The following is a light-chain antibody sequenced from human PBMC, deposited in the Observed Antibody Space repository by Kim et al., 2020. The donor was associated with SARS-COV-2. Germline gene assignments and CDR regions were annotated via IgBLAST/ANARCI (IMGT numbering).Light chain of an antibody. Sequence: QSVLTQPASVSGSPGQSITISCTGTSSDFDSYNFFSWYQHHPGKAPKLMIYDVSYRPSGVSNRFSGSKSGNTASLTISGLQAEDEADYYCISYSTSTTLLGGGTQLTVL. CDR1: SSDFDSYNF. V-gene: IGLV2-14*03. CDR2: DVS. J-gene: IGLJ2*01. CDR3: ISYSTSTTL.